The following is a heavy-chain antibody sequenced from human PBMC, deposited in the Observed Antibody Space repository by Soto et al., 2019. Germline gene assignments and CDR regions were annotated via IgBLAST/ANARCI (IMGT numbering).Heavy chain of an antibody. D-gene: IGHD3-16*01. V-gene: IGHV3-33*01. CDR2: IWDDGNKK. CDR1: GFTFSHYG. Sequence: QVQLVESGGDVVQPGRSLRLSCAASGFTFSHYGLHWVRQTPGKGLEWVAVIWDDGNKKFYADSVKGRFTISRDNSENMLYLQINSLRAEDTAVYFCVRGGNAAGAFDIWGQGTMVTVFS. J-gene: IGHJ3*02. CDR3: VRGGNAAGAFDI.